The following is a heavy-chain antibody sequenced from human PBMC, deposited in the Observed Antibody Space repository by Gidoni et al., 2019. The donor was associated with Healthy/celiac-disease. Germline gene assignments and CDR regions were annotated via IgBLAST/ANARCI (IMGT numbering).Heavy chain of an antibody. Sequence: EVQLVESGGVLVQPGGSLILSCAASGFTFSSYCMRWVRQAPGKGLEWVANIKQDRSEKYYVDSVKGRFTISRDNAKNSLYLQMNSLRAEDTAVYYCATQIPASYYGMDVWGQGTTVTVSS. D-gene: IGHD6-25*01. V-gene: IGHV3-7*01. CDR1: GFTFSSYC. J-gene: IGHJ6*02. CDR3: ATQIPASYYGMDV. CDR2: IKQDRSEK.